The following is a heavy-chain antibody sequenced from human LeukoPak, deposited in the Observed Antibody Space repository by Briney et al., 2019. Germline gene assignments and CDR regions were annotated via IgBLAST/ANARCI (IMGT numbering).Heavy chain of an antibody. CDR1: GCTFSSYG. D-gene: IGHD3-3*01. J-gene: IGHJ4*02. Sequence: GGSLRLSCAASGCTFSSYGIHWVRQAPGKGLEWVTVISYDESKKYYADSVKGRFTISRDNSKNTVYLQMNSLRAEDTAMYYCANTYYAFWSGSFWGQGTLVTVSS. CDR2: ISYDESKK. V-gene: IGHV3-30-3*01. CDR3: ANTYYAFWSGSF.